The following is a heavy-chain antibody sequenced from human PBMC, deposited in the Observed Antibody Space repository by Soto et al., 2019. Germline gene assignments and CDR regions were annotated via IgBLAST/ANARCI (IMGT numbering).Heavy chain of an antibody. CDR2: IYYSGAT. CDR1: GASISTAGSY. Sequence: QLQLQESGPGLVRPSQPLSLTCTVSGASISTAGSYWSWIRQHPGKGLEWIGYIYYSGATFYNPSLKSRVVISLDTSKNQFSLMLTSVTAADTAVYYCVRDLRICVDVWGQGTTVTVSS. D-gene: IGHD2-21*01. CDR3: VRDLRICVDV. V-gene: IGHV4-31*03. J-gene: IGHJ6*02.